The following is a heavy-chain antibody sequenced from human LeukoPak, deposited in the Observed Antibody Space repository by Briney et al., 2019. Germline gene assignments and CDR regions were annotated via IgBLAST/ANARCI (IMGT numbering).Heavy chain of an antibody. CDR3: ARARSPSIVLLWFRELLKPYYFDY. CDR1: GGSVSSGSYY. CDR2: IYYSGST. D-gene: IGHD3-10*01. Sequence: SETLSLTCTVSGGSVSSGSYYWSWIRQPPGKGLEWIGYIYYSGSTNYNPSLKSRVTISVDTSKNQFSLKLSSVTAADTAVYYCARARSPSIVLLWFRELLKPYYFDYWGQGTLVTVSS. J-gene: IGHJ4*02. V-gene: IGHV4-61*01.